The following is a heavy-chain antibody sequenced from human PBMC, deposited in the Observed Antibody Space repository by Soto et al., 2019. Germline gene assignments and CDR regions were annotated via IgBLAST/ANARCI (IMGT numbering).Heavy chain of an antibody. CDR3: ARGSYGSGSYYPGLEYFQH. V-gene: IGHV4-59*01. J-gene: IGHJ1*01. Sequence: SETLSLTCTVSGGSISSYYWSWIRQPPGKGLEWIGYIYYSGSTNYNPSLKSRVTISVDTSKNQFSLKLSSVTAADTAVYYCARGSYGSGSYYPGLEYFQHWGQGTLVTVSS. CDR2: IYYSGST. D-gene: IGHD3-10*01. CDR1: GGSISSYY.